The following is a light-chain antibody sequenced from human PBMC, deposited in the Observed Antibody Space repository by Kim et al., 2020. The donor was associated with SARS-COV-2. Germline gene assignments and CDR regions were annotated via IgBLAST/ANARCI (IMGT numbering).Light chain of an antibody. CDR3: QEYQTFPWT. Sequence: AWVGERVSSTWRGSQTSTTGLAWYQQKPGKGPNRVIYGVSAVEDGVPSRCSGGGSGTEFTLSIGSLQPDDFATDDCQEYQTFPWTFGQGTKVDI. J-gene: IGKJ1*01. CDR2: GVS. V-gene: IGKV1-5*01. CDR1: QTSTTG.